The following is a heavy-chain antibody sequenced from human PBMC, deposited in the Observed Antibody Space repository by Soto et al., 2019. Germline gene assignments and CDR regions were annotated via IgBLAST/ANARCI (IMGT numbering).Heavy chain of an antibody. V-gene: IGHV1-2*02. J-gene: IGHJ6*02. CDR2: INPNSGGA. D-gene: IGHD6-13*01. CDR3: ARVAAAGTPRYYYGMDV. Sequence: ASVKVSCKASGYTFTSYGISWVRQAPGHGLEWMGWINPNSGGANYAQKFQGRVTMTRDTSISTAYMELSRLRSDDTAVYYCARVAAAGTPRYYYGMDVWGQGTTVTVSS. CDR1: GYTFTSYG.